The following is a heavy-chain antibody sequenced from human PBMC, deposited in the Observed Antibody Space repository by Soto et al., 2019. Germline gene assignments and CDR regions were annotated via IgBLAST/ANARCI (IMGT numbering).Heavy chain of an antibody. CDR3: ARALVSNYHHCGRVF. J-gene: IGHJ6*04. Sequence: QVQLVQSGAEVKKPGSSVKVSCKASADTFSSSAFSWVRQAPGQGLEWMRGIIPFFHAANYAQRFQGRVTITADPWRSTGYMELSSLRSEATALYYCARALVSNYHHCGRVFCGKGTTVTVSS. CDR1: ADTFSSSA. V-gene: IGHV1-69*01. CDR2: IIPFFHAA.